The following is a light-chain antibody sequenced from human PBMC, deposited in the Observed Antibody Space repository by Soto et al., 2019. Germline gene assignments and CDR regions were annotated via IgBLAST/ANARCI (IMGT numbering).Light chain of an antibody. CDR2: GAS. V-gene: IGKV1-39*01. CDR3: QQSYTSPTT. Sequence: DIQMTQSPSFLSASVGDRVTITCRASQSVGKHLNWYQQKPGKAPKFLIYGASTLQSGVPSRFTGSGSGTVFTLTVNSLQAEDFATYYCQQSYTSPTTFGQGTRLEI. J-gene: IGKJ5*01. CDR1: QSVGKH.